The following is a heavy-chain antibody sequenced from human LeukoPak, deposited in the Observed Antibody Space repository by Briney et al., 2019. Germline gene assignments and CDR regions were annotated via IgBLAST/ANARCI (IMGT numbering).Heavy chain of an antibody. Sequence: GRSLRLSCAASGFTVSSYSMNWVRQAPGKGLEWVSSISSSSSYIYYADSVKGRFTISRDNAKNSLYLQMNSLRAEDTAVYYCARDDAFGGYCSGGSCYSWDYWGQGTLVTVSS. V-gene: IGHV3-21*01. CDR2: ISSSSSYI. CDR3: ARDDAFGGYCSGGSCYSWDY. J-gene: IGHJ4*02. D-gene: IGHD2-15*01. CDR1: GFTVSSYS.